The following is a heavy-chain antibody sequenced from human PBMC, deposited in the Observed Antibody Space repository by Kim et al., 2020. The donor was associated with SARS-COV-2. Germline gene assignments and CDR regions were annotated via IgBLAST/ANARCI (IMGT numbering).Heavy chain of an antibody. J-gene: IGHJ1*01. Sequence: ASVKVSCKASGYTFTSYAMNWVRQAPGQGLEWMGWINPNTGNPTYAQGFTGRFVFSLDTSVSTAYLQISSLKAEDTAVYYCARAVVKSYYYDSSGYWDFQPWGQGTLVTVSS. V-gene: IGHV7-4-1*02. D-gene: IGHD3-22*01. CDR1: GYTFTSYA. CDR3: ARAVVKSYYYDSSGYWDFQP. CDR2: INPNTGNP.